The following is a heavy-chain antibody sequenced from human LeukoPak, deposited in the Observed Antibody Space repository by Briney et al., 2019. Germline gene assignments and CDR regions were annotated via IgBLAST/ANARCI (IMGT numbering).Heavy chain of an antibody. V-gene: IGHV3-74*01. Sequence: PGGSLRLSCAASGFSFSSSWMHWVRQVPGKGLEWVSRINDDETSTTYAESVKGRFTISRDNSKNTLYLQMNSLRAEDTAVYYCAKGPKRYNILTGYFVIETAFDIWGQGTMVTVSS. CDR1: GFSFSSSW. J-gene: IGHJ3*02. D-gene: IGHD3-9*01. CDR3: AKGPKRYNILTGYFVIETAFDI. CDR2: INDDETST.